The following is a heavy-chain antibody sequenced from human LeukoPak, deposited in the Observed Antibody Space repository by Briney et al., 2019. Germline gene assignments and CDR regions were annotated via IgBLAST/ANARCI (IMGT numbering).Heavy chain of an antibody. V-gene: IGHV4-39*07. Sequence: PSQTLSLTCTVSGGSISSSTYSWGWIRQPPGKGLEWIGNIYYSGTTYYNPSLKSRVTISVDTSKNQFSLKLSSMTAADTAVYYCSGEKSTVTTGHFDYWGQGTLVTVSS. CDR1: GGSISSSTYS. CDR3: SGEKSTVTTGHFDY. D-gene: IGHD4-17*01. CDR2: IYYSGTT. J-gene: IGHJ4*02.